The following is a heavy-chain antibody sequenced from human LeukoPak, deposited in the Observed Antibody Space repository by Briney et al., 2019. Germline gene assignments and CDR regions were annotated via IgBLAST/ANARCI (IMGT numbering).Heavy chain of an antibody. D-gene: IGHD3-10*01. V-gene: IGHV4-59*11. CDR2: IYYSGST. CDR1: GGSISSHY. Sequence: SETLSLTCTVSGGSISSHYWSWIRQPPGKGLEWIGYIYYSGSTNYNPSLKSRVTISVDTFKNQFSLKLSSVTAADTAVYYCARVASGITTSIFFDYWGQGTLVTVSS. CDR3: ARVASGITTSIFFDY. J-gene: IGHJ4*02.